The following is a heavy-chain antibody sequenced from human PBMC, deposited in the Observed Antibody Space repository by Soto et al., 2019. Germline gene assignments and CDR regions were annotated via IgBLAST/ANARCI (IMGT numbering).Heavy chain of an antibody. CDR2: VYFNGNT. D-gene: IGHD3-16*01. V-gene: IGHV4-59*01. CDR3: ESVIFGGVVLAH. J-gene: IGHJ4*02. Sequence: QVQLQESGPGLVKPSETLSLTCTVSAASFSKYYWSWIRQPPGQGLEWLVYVYFNGNTNYNPSLKRRVNISIDTSKKQISLTLNSVTAADTAVYYCESVIFGGVVLAHWGQGPLVTVSS. CDR1: AASFSKYY.